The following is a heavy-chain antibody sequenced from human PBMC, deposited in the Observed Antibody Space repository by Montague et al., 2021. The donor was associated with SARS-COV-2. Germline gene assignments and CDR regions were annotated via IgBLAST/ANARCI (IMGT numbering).Heavy chain of an antibody. CDR1: GFAFRNYW. CDR2: IRHDGNVK. Sequence: SLRLSCSASGFAFRNYWMSWVRQAPGKGLEWVANIRHDGNVKFYLDSVXGRFTISRDNAESSMYLQMNSLRAEDTAMYYCTRVLEGSEVDTSDYWGQGTLVTVSS. J-gene: IGHJ4*02. D-gene: IGHD2-15*01. CDR3: TRVLEGSEVDTSDY. V-gene: IGHV3-7*01.